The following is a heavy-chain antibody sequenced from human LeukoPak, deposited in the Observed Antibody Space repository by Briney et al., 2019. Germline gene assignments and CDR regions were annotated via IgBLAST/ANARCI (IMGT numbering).Heavy chain of an antibody. CDR1: GYTFTTYA. J-gene: IGHJ5*01. CDR3: ARAYQPLGGLSFPDS. V-gene: IGHV7-4-1*02. Sequence: ASVKVSCKASGYTFTTYAMNWVRQAPGQGLEWIGWINTNTGNPAYAQGFTGRFVFSLDTSVSTAYLQISSLKAEDTAVYYCARAYQPLGGLSFPDSWGQGTLVTVSS. CDR2: INTNTGNP. D-gene: IGHD3-16*02.